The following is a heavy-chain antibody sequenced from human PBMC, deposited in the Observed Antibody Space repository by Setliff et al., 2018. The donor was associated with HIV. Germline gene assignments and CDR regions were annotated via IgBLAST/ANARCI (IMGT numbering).Heavy chain of an antibody. CDR3: ARLRINDY. CDR2: IQQHGSEI. J-gene: IGHJ4*02. V-gene: IGHV3-7*02. CDR1: GYTFSSYW. Sequence: GGSLRLSCAASGYTFSSYWMAWVRQCPGKGLEWVANIQQHGSEIHYADSVRGRFTISRDNSKNSVYLQMNGLRVEDTAVYYCARLRINDYWGQGTPVTVS.